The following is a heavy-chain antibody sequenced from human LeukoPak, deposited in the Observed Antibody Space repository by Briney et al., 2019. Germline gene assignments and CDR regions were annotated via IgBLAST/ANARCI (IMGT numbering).Heavy chain of an antibody. J-gene: IGHJ4*02. D-gene: IGHD5-18*01. CDR2: INHSGST. V-gene: IGHV4-34*01. CDR3: ARGGRWLQGTYFDY. Sequence: SETLSLTCAVYGGSFSGYSWSWIRQPPGKGLEWIGEINHSGSTNYNLSLKSRVTISVDTSKNQFSLKLSSVTAADTAVYYCARGGRWLQGTYFDYWGQGTLVTVSS. CDR1: GGSFSGYS.